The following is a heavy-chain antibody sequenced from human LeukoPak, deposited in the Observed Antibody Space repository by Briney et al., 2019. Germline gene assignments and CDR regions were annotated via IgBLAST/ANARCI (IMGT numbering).Heavy chain of an antibody. CDR3: ARAGFVDAFDI. D-gene: IGHD3-10*01. CDR2: ISSSGSTI. CDR1: GFTFSSYA. V-gene: IGHV3-48*04. J-gene: IGHJ3*02. Sequence: GGSLRLSCAASGFTFSSYAMNWVRQAPGKGLEWVSYISSSGSTIYYADSVKGRFTISRDNAKNSLYLQMNSLRAKDTAVYYCARAGFVDAFDIWGQGTMVTVSS.